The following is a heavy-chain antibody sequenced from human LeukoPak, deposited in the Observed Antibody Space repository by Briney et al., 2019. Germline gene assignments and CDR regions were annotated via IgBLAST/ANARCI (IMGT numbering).Heavy chain of an antibody. CDR3: AREGSSGCFDY. CDR1: GFTFSSYS. D-gene: IGHD3-22*01. V-gene: IGHV3-21*01. J-gene: IGHJ4*02. CDR2: ISSSSSYI. Sequence: GGSLRLSCAASGFTFSSYSMNWVRQAPGKGLEWVSSISSSSSYIYYADSVKGRFTISRDNAKNSLYLQMNSLRAEDTAVYYCAREGSSGCFDYWGQGTLVTVSS.